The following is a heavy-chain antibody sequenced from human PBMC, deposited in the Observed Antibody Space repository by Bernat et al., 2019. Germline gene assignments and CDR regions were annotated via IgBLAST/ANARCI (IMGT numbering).Heavy chain of an antibody. CDR3: AKDWYYYGSGNYHYFDF. Sequence: EVQLLESGGDFVQPGGSLRLSCAASGFPFSTYAMSWVRQAPGKGLELVSTISGSGSSTYYADSVKGRLTISRDNSKNTLYLQMNSLRAEDTAVYYCAKDWYYYGSGNYHYFDFWGQGTLVTVSS. D-gene: IGHD3-10*01. CDR1: GFPFSTYA. CDR2: ISGSGSST. V-gene: IGHV3-23*01. J-gene: IGHJ4*02.